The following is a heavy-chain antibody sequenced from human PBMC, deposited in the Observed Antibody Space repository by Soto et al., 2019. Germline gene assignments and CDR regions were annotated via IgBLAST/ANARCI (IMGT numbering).Heavy chain of an antibody. D-gene: IGHD5-18*01. V-gene: IGHV3-23*01. CDR3: AKPDTDWDV. J-gene: IGHJ6*02. CDR2: ISGSGRST. CDR1: GFTFSSYA. Sequence: EVQLLESGGGLVQSGGSLRLSCAASGFTFSSYAMSWVRQAPGKGLEWVSSISGSGRSTYYADSVKGRFTISRDNSKNTLYLQMNSLRAEDTALYFCAKPDTDWDVWGQGTTVTVSS.